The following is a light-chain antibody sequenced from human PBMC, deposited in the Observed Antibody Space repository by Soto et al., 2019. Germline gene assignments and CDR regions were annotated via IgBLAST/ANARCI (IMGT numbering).Light chain of an antibody. CDR2: GAS. V-gene: IGKV3-11*01. Sequence: TQSPPTLSVSPGERATLAGSASQSVSSHLAWYKQKPGQAPRLLIYGASTRATGIPARFSGSGSATDFTLTISSLEPEDFTVYYCQQRRNWPPEFTFGPGTKVDIK. CDR3: QQRRNWPPEFT. CDR1: QSVSSH. J-gene: IGKJ3*01.